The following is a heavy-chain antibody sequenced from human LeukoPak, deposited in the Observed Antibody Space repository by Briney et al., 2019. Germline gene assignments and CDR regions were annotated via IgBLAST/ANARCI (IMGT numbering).Heavy chain of an antibody. Sequence: ASVKVSCKASGYTFTGYYTHWVRQAPGQGLEWMGWINPNSGGTNYAQKFQGRVTMTRDTSISTAYMELSRLRSDDTAVYYCARVGDSSGYFTGIDYWGQGTLVTVSS. CDR2: INPNSGGT. CDR3: ARVGDSSGYFTGIDY. D-gene: IGHD3-22*01. CDR1: GYTFTGYY. J-gene: IGHJ4*02. V-gene: IGHV1-2*02.